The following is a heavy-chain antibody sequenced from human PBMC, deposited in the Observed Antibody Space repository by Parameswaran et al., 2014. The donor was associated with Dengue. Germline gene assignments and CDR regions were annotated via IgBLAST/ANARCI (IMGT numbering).Heavy chain of an antibody. CDR3: AKDGGLPRL. Sequence: RWIRQPPGKGLEWVSAISGSGGSTYYADSVKGRFTISRDNSKNTLYLQMNSLRAEDTAVYYCAKDGGLPRLGGQGTLVTVSS. J-gene: IGHJ4*02. D-gene: IGHD3-16*01. V-gene: IGHV3-23*01. CDR2: ISGSGGST.